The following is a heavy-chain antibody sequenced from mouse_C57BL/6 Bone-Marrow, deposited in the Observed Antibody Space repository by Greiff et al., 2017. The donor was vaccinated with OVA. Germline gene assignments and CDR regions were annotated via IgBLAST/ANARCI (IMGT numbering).Heavy chain of an antibody. D-gene: IGHD3-3*01. V-gene: IGHV1-55*01. J-gene: IGHJ1*03. CDR1: GYTFTSYW. Sequence: QVQLQQPGAELVKPGASVKMSCKASGYTFTSYWITWVKQRPGQGLEWIGDIYPGSGSTNYNEKFKSKATLTVDTSSSTAYMQLSSLTSEDSAVYYCAREGDEDWYFDVWGTGTTVTVSS. CDR3: AREGDEDWYFDV. CDR2: IYPGSGST.